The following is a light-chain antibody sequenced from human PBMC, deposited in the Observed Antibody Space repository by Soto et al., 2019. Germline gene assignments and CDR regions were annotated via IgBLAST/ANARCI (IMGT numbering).Light chain of an antibody. V-gene: IGLV2-14*01. CDR1: SSDVGGYNY. CDR2: DVS. CDR3: SSYTSSSTLYV. Sequence: ALTQPASVSGSPGQSITISCTGTSSDVGGYNYVSWYQQHPGKAPKLMIYDVSNRPSGVSNRFSGSKSGNTASLTISGLQAEDEADYYCSSYTSSSTLYVFGTGPKVTVL. J-gene: IGLJ1*01.